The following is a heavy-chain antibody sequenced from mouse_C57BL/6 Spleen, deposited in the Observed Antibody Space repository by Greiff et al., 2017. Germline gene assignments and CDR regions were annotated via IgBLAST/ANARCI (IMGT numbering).Heavy chain of an antibody. CDR3: ARGSY. J-gene: IGHJ3*01. CDR2: ILPGSGST. Sequence: LMKPGASVKLPCKATGYTFTGYWIEWVKQRPGYGLEWIGEILPGSGSTNYTEKFKGKATFTADTSSNTAYMQLGSLTTEDSAIYYCARGSYWGQGTLVTVSA. CDR1: GYTFTGYW. V-gene: IGHV1-9*01.